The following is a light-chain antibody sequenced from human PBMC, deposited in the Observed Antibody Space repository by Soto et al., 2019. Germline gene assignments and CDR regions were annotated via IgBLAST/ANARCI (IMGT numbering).Light chain of an antibody. V-gene: IGKV1-5*03. CDR2: KAS. CDR1: QSIDSW. Sequence: QMTQSPATLSASVGDRVTITCRASQSIDSWLAWYQQKPGKAPKLLIYKASSLESGVPQRFSGSGSGTEFTLTISSLQTDDFSTYYCQQYHSYWTFGQGTKVDI. J-gene: IGKJ1*01. CDR3: QQYHSYWT.